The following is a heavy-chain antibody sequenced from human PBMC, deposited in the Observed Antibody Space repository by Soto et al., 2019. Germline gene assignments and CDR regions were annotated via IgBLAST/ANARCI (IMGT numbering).Heavy chain of an antibody. V-gene: IGHV5-51*01. D-gene: IGHD3-3*01. CDR3: ARSLYQFLSGYADYCHNGLDV. CDR1: GFSFSTYW. Sequence: PGESLKISCKASGFSFSTYWIAWVRQMPGKGLEWMGIIYPGDSDTRYSPSFQGQVTISVDESIDTAYLQWSSLTASDTAMYFCARSLYQFLSGYADYCHNGLDVWGQGTTVTVSS. J-gene: IGHJ6*02. CDR2: IYPGDSDT.